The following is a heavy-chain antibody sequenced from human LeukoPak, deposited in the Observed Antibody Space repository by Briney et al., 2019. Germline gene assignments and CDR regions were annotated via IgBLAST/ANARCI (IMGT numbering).Heavy chain of an antibody. CDR2: IIPIFGIA. J-gene: IGHJ4*02. Sequence: SVTVSWKASGGTFSSYAISWVRQAPGQGLEWMGRIIPIFGIANYARKFQGRVTITADKSTSTAYMELSSLRSEDTAVYYCARERYDSSGYYYTYFDYWGQGTLVTVSS. V-gene: IGHV1-69*04. CDR1: GGTFSSYA. CDR3: ARERYDSSGYYYTYFDY. D-gene: IGHD3-22*01.